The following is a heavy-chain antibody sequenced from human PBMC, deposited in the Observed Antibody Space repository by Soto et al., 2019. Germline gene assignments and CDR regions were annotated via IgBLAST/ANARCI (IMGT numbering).Heavy chain of an antibody. J-gene: IGHJ4*02. V-gene: IGHV3-7*01. CDR3: ARALTLVRSSDY. CDR1: GFTFSSYW. Sequence: GGSLRLSCAASGFTFSSYWMTWVRQAPGKGLEWVANIKQDGSEIYYVASVKARFTISRDNAKNSLYLQMNSLRAEDTAVYYCARALTLVRSSDYWGQGTLVTVSS. CDR2: IKQDGSEI. D-gene: IGHD6-13*01.